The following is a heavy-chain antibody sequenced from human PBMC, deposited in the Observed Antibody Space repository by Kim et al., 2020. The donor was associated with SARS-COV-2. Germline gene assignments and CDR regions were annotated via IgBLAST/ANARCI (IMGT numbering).Heavy chain of an antibody. D-gene: IGHD3-10*01. Sequence: SETLSLTCAVYGGSFSGYYWSWIRQPPGKGLEWIGEINHSGSTNYNPSLKSRVTISVDTSKNQFSLKLSSVTAADTAVYYCARGLHAMVRGVITDWFDP. J-gene: IGHJ5*02. CDR2: INHSGST. CDR1: GGSFSGYY. CDR3: ARGLHAMVRGVITDWFDP. V-gene: IGHV4-34*01.